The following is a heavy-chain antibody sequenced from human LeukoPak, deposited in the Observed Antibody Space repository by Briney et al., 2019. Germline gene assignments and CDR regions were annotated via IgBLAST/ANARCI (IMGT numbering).Heavy chain of an antibody. Sequence: PGGSLRLSCAASGFTFSSHAMNWVRQAPGKGLEWVSYIRNSGTTIYYADSVKGRFTISRDNAKNSLYLQMNSLRADDTAVYYCARDACSGGSCNWYFDLWGRGTRVTVSS. CDR1: GFTFSSHA. CDR2: IRNSGTTI. V-gene: IGHV3-48*03. J-gene: IGHJ2*01. CDR3: ARDACSGGSCNWYFDL. D-gene: IGHD2-15*01.